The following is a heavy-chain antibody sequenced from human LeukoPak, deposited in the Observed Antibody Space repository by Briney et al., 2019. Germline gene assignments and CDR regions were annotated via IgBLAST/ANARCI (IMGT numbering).Heavy chain of an antibody. CDR3: ARVSSPERYYDILTGYYTLFDY. D-gene: IGHD3-9*01. V-gene: IGHV3-21*01. CDR2: ISSSSYI. J-gene: IGHJ4*02. Sequence: GGSLRLSCAASGFTFSSYSMNWVRQAPGKGLEWVSSISSSSYIYYADSVKGRFTISRDNAKNSLYLQMNSLRAEDTAVYYCARVSSPERYYDILTGYYTLFDYWGQGTLVTVSS. CDR1: GFTFSSYS.